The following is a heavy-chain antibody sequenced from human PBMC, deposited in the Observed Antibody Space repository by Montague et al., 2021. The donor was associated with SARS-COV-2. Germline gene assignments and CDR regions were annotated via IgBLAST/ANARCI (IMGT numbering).Heavy chain of an antibody. Sequence: SETLSLTCDVYGGSFSSYWSWIRQPPGRGLEWVGQISHDGGTNYNPSFKSRVTISADTSKNQVSLKLSSVTAADTAVYYCASHCGGGRCYFGMDVWGQGTTVTVSS. D-gene: IGHD2-15*01. J-gene: IGHJ6*02. CDR1: GGSFSSY. CDR2: ISHDGGT. CDR3: ASHCGGGRCYFGMDV. V-gene: IGHV4-34*01.